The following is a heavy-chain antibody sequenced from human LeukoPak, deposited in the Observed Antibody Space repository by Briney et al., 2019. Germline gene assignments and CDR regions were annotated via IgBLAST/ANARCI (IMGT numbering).Heavy chain of an antibody. CDR1: GGSISSGSYY. CDR3: ARALKYSSSWYGGAFDI. J-gene: IGHJ3*02. CDR2: IYTSGST. V-gene: IGHV4-61*02. Sequence: PSETLSLTCTVSGGSISSGSYYWSWIRQPAGKGLEWIGRIYTSGSTNYNPSLKSRVTISVDTSKNQFSLKLSSVTAADTAVYYCARALKYSSSWYGGAFDIWGQGTMVTVSS. D-gene: IGHD6-13*01.